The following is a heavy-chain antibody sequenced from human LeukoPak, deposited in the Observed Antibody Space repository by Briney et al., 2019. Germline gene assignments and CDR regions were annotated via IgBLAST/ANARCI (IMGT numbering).Heavy chain of an antibody. CDR3: ASRAFYDSSGLDF. CDR1: GGSIRNYY. J-gene: IGHJ4*02. Sequence: KSSETLSLTCSVSGGSIRNYYWTWIRQPPGKELEWIGHVSNSGNTKYNPSLKSRVTISIDTSKKHFSLNLSSVSAADTAVYYCASRAFYDSSGLDFWGQGILVTVSS. D-gene: IGHD3-22*01. CDR2: VSNSGNT. V-gene: IGHV4-59*08.